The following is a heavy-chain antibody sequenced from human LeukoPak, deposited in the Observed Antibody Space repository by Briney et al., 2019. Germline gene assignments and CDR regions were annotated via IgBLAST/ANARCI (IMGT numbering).Heavy chain of an antibody. V-gene: IGHV4-39*07. CDR2: IYYSGST. CDR1: GGSISSSSYS. CDR3: ARGTPQQLVLNWFDP. Sequence: SETLSLTCTVSGGSISSSSYSWGWIRQPPGKGLEWIGSIYYSGSTYYNPSLKSRVTISVDTSKNQFSLKLSSVTAADTAVYYCARGTPQQLVLNWFDPWGQGTLVTVSS. J-gene: IGHJ5*02. D-gene: IGHD6-13*01.